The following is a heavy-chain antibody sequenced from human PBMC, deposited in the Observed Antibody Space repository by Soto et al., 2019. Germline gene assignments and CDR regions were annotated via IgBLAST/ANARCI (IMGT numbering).Heavy chain of an antibody. CDR2: VKSKNDGGTT. CDR3: TTDSYITSIIVRFDY. D-gene: IGHD3-22*01. J-gene: IGHJ4*01. V-gene: IGHV3-15*07. Sequence: GGSLRLSCAASGFTFSNAWINWVRQAPGKGLEWVGRVKSKNDGGTTDFAAPVKGRFAISRDDSKNMVYLEMNSLQTEDTAIYYCTTDSYITSIIVRFDYWGHGTLITVSS. CDR1: GFTFSNAW.